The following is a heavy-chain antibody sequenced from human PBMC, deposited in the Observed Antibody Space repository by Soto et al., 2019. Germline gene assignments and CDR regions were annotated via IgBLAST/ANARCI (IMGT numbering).Heavy chain of an antibody. J-gene: IGHJ3*02. Sequence: QVQLVESGGGVVQPGRSLRLSCAASGFTFSRFGMHWVRQVPGKGLEWVALIWYHGKNEDYADSVKGRFTISRDNSKNTLYLPLTSLRAEHTAVYYCAIMSVSIGYFPLSYEMWGQGTMVTVSS. V-gene: IGHV3-33*01. CDR2: IWYHGKNE. CDR3: AIMSVSIGYFPLSYEM. CDR1: GFTFSRFG. D-gene: IGHD3-22*01.